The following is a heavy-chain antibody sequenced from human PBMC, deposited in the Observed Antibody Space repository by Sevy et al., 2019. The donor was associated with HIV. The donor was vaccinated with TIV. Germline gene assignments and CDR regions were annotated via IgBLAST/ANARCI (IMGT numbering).Heavy chain of an antibody. CDR1: GFTFSKYS. Sequence: GGSLRLSCAASGFTFSKYSMSWVRQPPGKGLEWVSTLSFGCGEIDHADSVKGRFTISRDNSKNSLYLQMNNLRAEDSAVYYCAREGCTKPHDYWGQGTLVTVSS. J-gene: IGHJ4*02. D-gene: IGHD2-8*01. V-gene: IGHV3-23*01. CDR3: AREGCTKPHDY. CDR2: LSFGCGEI.